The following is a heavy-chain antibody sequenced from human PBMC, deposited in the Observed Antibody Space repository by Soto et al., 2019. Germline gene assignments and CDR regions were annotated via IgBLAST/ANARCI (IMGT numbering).Heavy chain of an antibody. J-gene: IGHJ6*02. D-gene: IGHD6-19*01. Sequence: SSETLSLTCTVSGGSISSYYWSWIRQPAGKGLEWIGRIYTSGSTNYNPSLKSRVTMSVDTSKNQFSLKLSSVTAADTAVYYCARDEVYSSGWYSYYYYYGMDVWGQGTTVTVSS. V-gene: IGHV4-4*07. CDR1: GGSISSYY. CDR2: IYTSGST. CDR3: ARDEVYSSGWYSYYYYYGMDV.